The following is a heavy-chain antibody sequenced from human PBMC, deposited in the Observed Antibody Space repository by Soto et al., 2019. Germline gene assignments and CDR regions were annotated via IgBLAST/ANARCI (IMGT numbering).Heavy chain of an antibody. CDR1: GCTLSDYY. J-gene: IGHJ4*02. CDR2: ISSSSTTV. CDR3: ARDGVLATGPIEY. Sequence: QVQLVESGGGLVEPGGSLRLSCAASGCTLSDYYMSWVRQAPWKGLEWLSYISSSSTTVYYVDSVKGRFTISRDNAKNSLYLQMDSLRVEDTAVYYCARDGVLATGPIEYWGQGAQVTVSS. V-gene: IGHV3-11*01. D-gene: IGHD5-12*01.